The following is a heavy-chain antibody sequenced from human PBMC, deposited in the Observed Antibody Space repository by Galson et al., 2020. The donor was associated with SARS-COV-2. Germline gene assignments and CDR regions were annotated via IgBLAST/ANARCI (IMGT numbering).Heavy chain of an antibody. Sequence: GESLKISCAASGFRFTDYYMSWIRQAPGKGLEWVSYISSTGNTIYYSDSVKGRFTISRDNAKKSLFLQMDSLRVEDTAVYYCARDQQWLAHIGAFDIWGQGTTVTVSS. CDR3: ARDQQWLAHIGAFDI. CDR2: ISSTGNTI. V-gene: IGHV3-11*04. D-gene: IGHD6-19*01. J-gene: IGHJ3*02. CDR1: GFRFTDYY.